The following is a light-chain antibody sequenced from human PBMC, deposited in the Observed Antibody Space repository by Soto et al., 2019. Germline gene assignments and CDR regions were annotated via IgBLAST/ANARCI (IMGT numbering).Light chain of an antibody. CDR3: QHRSIWPVS. V-gene: IGKV3-11*01. Sequence: EIVLTQSPDTLSLSPGERATLSCRASQSVSSYLAWYQQKPGQAPRLLIFDASTRATGIPARFSGSGSGTDFPLTISSLEPEDFAVYYCQHRSIWPVSFGQGPRLEI. CDR1: QSVSSY. J-gene: IGKJ5*01. CDR2: DAS.